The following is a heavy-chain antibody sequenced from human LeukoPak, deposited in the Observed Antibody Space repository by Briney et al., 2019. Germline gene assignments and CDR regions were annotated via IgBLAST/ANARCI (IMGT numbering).Heavy chain of an antibody. CDR3: AKESPYGSGSRNYYFHY. V-gene: IGHV3-23*01. D-gene: IGHD3-10*01. J-gene: IGHJ4*02. CDR2: ISGSADRT. Sequence: QPGGSLRLSCAASGFTFSIYAMSWVRQAPGKGLEWVSAISGSADRTYYADSVKGRFTISRDNSKNTLYLQMNSLRPEDTAIYYCAKESPYGSGSRNYYFHYWGQGTLVTVSS. CDR1: GFTFSIYA.